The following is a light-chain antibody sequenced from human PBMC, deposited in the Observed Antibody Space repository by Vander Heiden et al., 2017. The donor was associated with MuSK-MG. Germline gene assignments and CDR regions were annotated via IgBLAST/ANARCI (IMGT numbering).Light chain of an antibody. CDR2: VNN. Sequence: QSLLTHPPSVSGAPGQGVTLSCTRSYSNIGAGYDVHWYQQIPGAAPNPYIFVNNNRPSGVPDRVSFSKSGSAASLAITGLQAEDEADDDYQSYANSMSGHVVFGGGTKLTVL. J-gene: IGLJ2*01. CDR1: YSNIGAGYD. CDR3: QSYANSMSGHVV. V-gene: IGLV1-40*01.